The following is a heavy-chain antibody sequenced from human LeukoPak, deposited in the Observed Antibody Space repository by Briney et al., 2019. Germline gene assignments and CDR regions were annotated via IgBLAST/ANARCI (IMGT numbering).Heavy chain of an antibody. J-gene: IGHJ4*02. CDR3: AREIWHREGY. V-gene: IGHV3-53*01. CDR1: GFTVSNNY. Sequence: GGSLRLSCGASGFTVSNNYMSWVRQAPGKGLEWVSVIYSGGATSYAGSVKGRFTISRDNSKNTLYLQMNSLRVEDTAVYYCAREIWHREGYWGQGTPVTVTS. CDR2: IYSGGAT. D-gene: IGHD1-14*01.